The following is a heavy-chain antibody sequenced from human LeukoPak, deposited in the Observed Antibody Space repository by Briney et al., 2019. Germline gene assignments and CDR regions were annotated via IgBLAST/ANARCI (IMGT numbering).Heavy chain of an antibody. V-gene: IGHV1-3*01. Sequence: ASVKVSCKGSGYTFTNYAVHWVRQAPGQRLEWLGWINPGNGDTKYSQNFQGRVTVTSDTSAATAYVELNSLTSEDTAVYYCAREGGLAVAGTGYYYYGMDVWGQGTTVIVSS. CDR2: INPGNGDT. D-gene: IGHD6-19*01. CDR3: AREGGLAVAGTGYYYYGMDV. CDR1: GYTFTNYA. J-gene: IGHJ6*02.